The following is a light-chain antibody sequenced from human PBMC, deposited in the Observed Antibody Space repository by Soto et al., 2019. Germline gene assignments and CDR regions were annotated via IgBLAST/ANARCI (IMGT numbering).Light chain of an antibody. J-gene: IGKJ3*01. CDR1: QSVTVNS. CDR3: QQYGDSPLT. Sequence: EIVLTQSPRTLSLSPCEGVTLSCRSSQSVTVNSLAWYQQKPGQAPRLLIYAASTRAAAVPDRFTGSGSGTDFALTISRLEPEDFGVYYYQQYGDSPLTSGPGTQVDIK. V-gene: IGKV3-20*01. CDR2: AAS.